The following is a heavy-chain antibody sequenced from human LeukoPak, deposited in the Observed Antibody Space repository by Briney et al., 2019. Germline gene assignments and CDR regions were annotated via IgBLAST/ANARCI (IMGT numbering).Heavy chain of an antibody. D-gene: IGHD2/OR15-2a*01. CDR3: ARVYGDIDY. CDR2: MNPNSGNR. CDR1: GYTLTSYD. V-gene: IGHV1-8*01. J-gene: IGHJ4*02. Sequence: GASVKVSCKASGYTLTSYDINWVRQATGQGLEWMGRMNPNSGNRGYAQKFQGRVTMTRDTTISTAYMELSGLRYEDTAVYYCARVYGDIDYWGQGTLVTVSS.